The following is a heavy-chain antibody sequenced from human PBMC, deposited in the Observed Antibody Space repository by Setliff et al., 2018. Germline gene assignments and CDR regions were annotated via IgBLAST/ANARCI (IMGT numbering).Heavy chain of an antibody. D-gene: IGHD5-18*01. CDR2: IYPGDSHT. CDR3: ARQKDTAMVYWFDP. Sequence: GESLKISCKGSGYSFSNFWIGWVRQMPGKGLEWMGIIYPGDSHTRYSPSFQGQVTMSADKSISTAYLQWSSLKASDTAMYYCARQKDTAMVYWFDPWGKGTTVTVSS. J-gene: IGHJ6*04. CDR1: GYSFSNFW. V-gene: IGHV5-51*01.